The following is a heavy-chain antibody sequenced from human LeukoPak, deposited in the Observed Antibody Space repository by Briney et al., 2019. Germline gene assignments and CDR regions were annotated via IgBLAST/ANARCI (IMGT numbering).Heavy chain of an antibody. D-gene: IGHD3-22*01. CDR2: ISSSSSII. J-gene: IGHJ3*02. V-gene: IGHV3-48*02. Sequence: GGSLRLSWSASGFTFSSYSSNWGRQAPGKGLEWVSYISSSSSIIYYADSVKGRFTISRDNAKNSLYLQMNSLRDEDTAVYYCARDGDSSGYYAAFDIWGHGTMVTVSS. CDR3: ARDGDSSGYYAAFDI. CDR1: GFTFSSYS.